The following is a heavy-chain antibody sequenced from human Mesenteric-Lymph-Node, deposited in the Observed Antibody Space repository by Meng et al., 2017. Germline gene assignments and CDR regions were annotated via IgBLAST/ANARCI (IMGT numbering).Heavy chain of an antibody. CDR1: DYSISSGYY. J-gene: IGHJ4*02. D-gene: IGHD1-26*01. V-gene: IGHV4-38-2*02. CDR3: ARVQVGARGYFDY. CDR2: MYHSGNT. Sequence: SETLSLTCTVSDYSISSGYYWGWIRQPPGKGLEWIGSMYHSGNTYYNPSLKSRVTISVDTSKNQFSLKLSSVTAADTAVYYCARVQVGARGYFDYWGQGTRVTVSS.